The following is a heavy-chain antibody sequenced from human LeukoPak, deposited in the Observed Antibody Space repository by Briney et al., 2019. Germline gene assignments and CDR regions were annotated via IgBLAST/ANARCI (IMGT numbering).Heavy chain of an antibody. CDR2: ISGSGGST. J-gene: IGHJ4*02. CDR3: AKDVRYYYDSSGYFGY. D-gene: IGHD3-22*01. CDR1: GFTFSSYA. V-gene: IGHV3-23*01. Sequence: GGSLRLSCAASGFTFSSYAMSWVRQAPGKGLEWVSAISGSGGSTYYADSVKGRFTISRDNSKSTLYLQMNSLRAEDTAVYYCAKDVRYYYDSSGYFGYWGQGTLVTVSS.